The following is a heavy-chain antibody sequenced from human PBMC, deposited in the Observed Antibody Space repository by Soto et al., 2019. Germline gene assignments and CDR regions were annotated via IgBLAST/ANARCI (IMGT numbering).Heavy chain of an antibody. J-gene: IGHJ4*02. D-gene: IGHD2-2*01. CDR1: GFTFSSYG. CDR3: ARTVPALDY. CDR2: IWYDGSNK. Sequence: QVQLVESGGGVVQPGRSLRLSCAASGFTFSSYGMHWVRQAPGKGLEGVAVIWYDGSNKYYADSVKGRFTISRDNSKNTLYLQMNSLRSEDTAVYYCARTVPALDYWGQGTLVTVSS. V-gene: IGHV3-33*01.